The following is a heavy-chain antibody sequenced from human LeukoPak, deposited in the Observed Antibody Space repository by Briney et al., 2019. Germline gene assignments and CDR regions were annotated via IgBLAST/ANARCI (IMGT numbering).Heavy chain of an antibody. J-gene: IGHJ4*02. CDR2: VNLQCST. CDR3: AREGGPYRPLDY. V-gene: IGHV4-4*02. Sequence: SGTLSLTCGVSGGSISNTNWWTWVRQPPGKGLEWIREVNLQCSTNYNPSVKSRVAISVDKSKNHISLKLTSVTAADTAVYYCAREGGPYRPLDYWGQGTLVTVAS. CDR1: GGSISNTNW.